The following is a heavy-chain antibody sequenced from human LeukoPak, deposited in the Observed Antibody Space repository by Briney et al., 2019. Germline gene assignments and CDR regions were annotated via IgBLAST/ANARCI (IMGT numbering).Heavy chain of an antibody. J-gene: IGHJ4*02. CDR3: ARGYSYGHYFDY. D-gene: IGHD5-18*01. CDR1: GGTFSSYA. Sequence: GASVKVSCKASGGTFSSYAISWVRQAPGQGLEWMGRIDPNSGGTNYAQKFQGRVTMTRDTSISTAYMELSRLRSDDTAVYYYARGYSYGHYFDYWGQGTLVTVSS. V-gene: IGHV1-2*06. CDR2: IDPNSGGT.